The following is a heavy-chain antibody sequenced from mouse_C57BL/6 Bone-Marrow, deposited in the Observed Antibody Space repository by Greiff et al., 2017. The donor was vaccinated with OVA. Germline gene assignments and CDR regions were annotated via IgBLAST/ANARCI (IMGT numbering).Heavy chain of an antibody. V-gene: IGHV1-82*01. CDR1: GYAFSSSW. J-gene: IGHJ3*01. D-gene: IGHD2-2*01. Sequence: QVQLKQSGPELVKPGASVKISCKASGYAFSSSWMNWVKQRPGKGLEWIGRIYPGDGDTNYNGKFKGKATLTADKSSSTAYMQLSSLTSEDSAVYFCARSSMVTGFAYWGQGTLVTVSA. CDR2: IYPGDGDT. CDR3: ARSSMVTGFAY.